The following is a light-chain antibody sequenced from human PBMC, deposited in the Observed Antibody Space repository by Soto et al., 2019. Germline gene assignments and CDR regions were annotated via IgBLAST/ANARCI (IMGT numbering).Light chain of an antibody. CDR3: AAWDHSHYV. Sequence: QSWLAQPPAATGPRARRATVPCSKSSSNIGSNYVYWYQQLPGTAPKLLIYRNNQRPSGVPDRFSGSKSGTSASLAISGLRSEDEADYYCAAWDHSHYVFGTGTKVTVL. CDR1: SSNIGSNY. J-gene: IGLJ1*01. V-gene: IGLV1-47*01. CDR2: RNN.